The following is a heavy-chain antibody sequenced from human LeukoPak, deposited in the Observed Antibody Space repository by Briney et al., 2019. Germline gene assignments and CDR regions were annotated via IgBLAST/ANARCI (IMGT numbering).Heavy chain of an antibody. J-gene: IGHJ6*03. D-gene: IGHD3-3*01. CDR1: GYTFTSYD. CDR3: ARAGYDFWSGYYFVYYYYMDV. CDR2: MNPNSGNT. Sequence: GASVKVSCKASGYTFTSYDINWVRQATGQGLEWMGWMNPNSGNTGYAQKFQGRVPITRNTSISTAYMELSSLSIEDTAVYYCARAGYDFWSGYYFVYYYYMDVWGKGTTVTVSS. V-gene: IGHV1-8*03.